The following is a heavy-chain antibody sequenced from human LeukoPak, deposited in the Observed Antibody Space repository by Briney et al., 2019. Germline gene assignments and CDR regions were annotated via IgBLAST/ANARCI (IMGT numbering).Heavy chain of an antibody. CDR3: ASTRAAAGSNAFDI. J-gene: IGHJ3*02. CDR1: GGSISSYY. CDR2: NYYSGST. V-gene: IGHV4-59*01. Sequence: SETLSLTCTVSGGSISSYYWSWIRQPPGKGLEWIGYNYYSGSTNYNPSLKSRVTISVDTSKNQFSLKLSSVTAADTAVYYCASTRAAAGSNAFDIWGQGTMVTVSS. D-gene: IGHD6-13*01.